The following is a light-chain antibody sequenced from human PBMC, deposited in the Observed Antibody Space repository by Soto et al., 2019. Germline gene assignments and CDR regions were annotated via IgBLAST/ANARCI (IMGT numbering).Light chain of an antibody. Sequence: QSVLTQPPSASGTPGQRVTISCPGSSSNIGSNSVNWYQQLPGTAPKLLVYSTSQRPSGVPDRFSGSKSGTSASLAISALQSEDEADSFCAAWDDSLNGLYVFGTGTKVTVL. CDR1: SSNIGSNS. CDR3: AAWDDSLNGLYV. J-gene: IGLJ1*01. CDR2: STS. V-gene: IGLV1-44*01.